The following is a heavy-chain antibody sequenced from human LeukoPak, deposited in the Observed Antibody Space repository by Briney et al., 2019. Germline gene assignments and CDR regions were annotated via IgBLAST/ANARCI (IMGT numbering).Heavy chain of an antibody. Sequence: PGGSLRLSCAASGXTFSSYWMHWVRQAPGKGLMWVSRINSDGSRTTYADSVRGRFTISRDNAKSTLYLQMNSLRAEDTAVYYCARVRDDYTYFDCWGQGTLVTASS. CDR2: INSDGSRT. D-gene: IGHD4-11*01. CDR1: GXTFSSYW. CDR3: ARVRDDYTYFDC. V-gene: IGHV3-74*01. J-gene: IGHJ4*02.